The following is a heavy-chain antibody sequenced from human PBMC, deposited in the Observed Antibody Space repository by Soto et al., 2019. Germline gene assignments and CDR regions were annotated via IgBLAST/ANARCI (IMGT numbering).Heavy chain of an antibody. CDR3: ARGKITVAGKFYYYYYGMDV. D-gene: IGHD6-19*01. CDR2: INHSGST. J-gene: IGHJ6*02. CDR1: GASISGYY. V-gene: IGHV4-34*01. Sequence: PSETLSLTCTVSGASISGYYWSWIRQPPGKGLEWIGEINHSGSTNYNPSLKSRVTISVDTSKNQFSLKLSSVTAADTAVYYCARGKITVAGKFYYYYYGMDVWGQGTTVTVSS.